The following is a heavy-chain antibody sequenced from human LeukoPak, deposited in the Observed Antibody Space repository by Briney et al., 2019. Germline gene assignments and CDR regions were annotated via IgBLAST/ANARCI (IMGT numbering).Heavy chain of an antibody. CDR3: ASSPAYSSSWYAIDN. J-gene: IGHJ4*01. Sequence: GGSLRLSCAASGFTFSNYDMHWVRQAAGKGLEWVSGIGTAGDTYYPGSVKGRFTISRENAKNSLYLQMNSLSAGDTAVYYCASSPAYSSSWYAIDNWGQEPWSPSPQ. D-gene: IGHD6-13*01. V-gene: IGHV3-13*01. CDR2: IGTAGDT. CDR1: GFTFSNYD.